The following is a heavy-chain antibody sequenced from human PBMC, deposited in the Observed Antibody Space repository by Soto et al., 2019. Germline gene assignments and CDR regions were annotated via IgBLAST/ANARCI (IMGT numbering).Heavy chain of an antibody. CDR2: IYYSGST. Sequence: PSETLSLTCTVSGGSISSGGYYWSWIRQHPGKGLEWIGYIYYSGSTYYNPSLKSRVTISVDTSKNQFSLKLSSVTAADTAVYYCARGSIMINGWFDPWGQGTLVTVPQ. CDR3: ARGSIMINGWFDP. J-gene: IGHJ5*02. CDR1: GGSISSGGYY. V-gene: IGHV4-31*03. D-gene: IGHD3-16*01.